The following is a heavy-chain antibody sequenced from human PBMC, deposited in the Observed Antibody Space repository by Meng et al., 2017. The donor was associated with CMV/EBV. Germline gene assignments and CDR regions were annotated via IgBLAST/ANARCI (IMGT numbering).Heavy chain of an antibody. D-gene: IGHD3-16*01. CDR2: IGISSINI. V-gene: IGHV3-21*01. CDR3: ARDPPVVLGQYNWFDP. J-gene: IGHJ5*02. Sequence: GGSLRLSCAASGFTFSSYSMNWVRKAPGKGLEWVSSIGISSINIYYADSVKGRFTISRDNAKNSPYLQMNSLRAADTAVYYCARDPPVVLGQYNWFDPWGQGTLVTVSS. CDR1: GFTFSSYS.